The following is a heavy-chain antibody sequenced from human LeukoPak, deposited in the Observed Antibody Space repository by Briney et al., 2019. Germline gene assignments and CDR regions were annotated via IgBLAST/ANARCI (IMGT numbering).Heavy chain of an antibody. Sequence: PGGSLRLSCAASGFTFSSYGMHWVRQAPGKGLEWVAVISYDGSNKYYADSVKGRFTISRDNSKNTLYLQMNSLRAEDTAVYYCARVRCYYDSSGYATHYFDYWGQGTLVTVSS. D-gene: IGHD3-22*01. CDR1: GFTFSSYG. J-gene: IGHJ4*02. CDR3: ARVRCYYDSSGYATHYFDY. CDR2: ISYDGSNK. V-gene: IGHV3-30*03.